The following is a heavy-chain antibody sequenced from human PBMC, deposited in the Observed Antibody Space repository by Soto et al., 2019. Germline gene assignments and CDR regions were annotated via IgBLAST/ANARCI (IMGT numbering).Heavy chain of an antibody. CDR2: IYHSGST. D-gene: IGHD2-2*01. V-gene: IGHV4-30-2*01. Sequence: SETLSLTCAVSGGSISSGGYSWSWIRQPPGKGLEWIGYIYHSGSTYYNPSLKSRVTISVDRSKNQFSLKPSSVTAADTAVYYCDSSSNSGYGADWLDPWGQGTLVTVSS. CDR1: GGSISSGGYS. CDR3: DSSSNSGYGADWLDP. J-gene: IGHJ5*02.